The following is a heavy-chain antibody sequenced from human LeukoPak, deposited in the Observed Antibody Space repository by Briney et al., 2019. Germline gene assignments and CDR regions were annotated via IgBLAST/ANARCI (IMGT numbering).Heavy chain of an antibody. CDR1: GYTFTGYY. J-gene: IGHJ4*02. D-gene: IGHD2-2*01. CDR2: INPNSGGT. Sequence: ASVKVFCKASGYTFTGYYMHWVRQAPGQGLERMGWINPNSGGTNYAQEFQGRVTMTRDTSISTAYMELSRLRSDDTAVYYCARTQYVPAASSLGYWGQGTLVTVSS. CDR3: ARTQYVPAASSLGY. V-gene: IGHV1-2*02.